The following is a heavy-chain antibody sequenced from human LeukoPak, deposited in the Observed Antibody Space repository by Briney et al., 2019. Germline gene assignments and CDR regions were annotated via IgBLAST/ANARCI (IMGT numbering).Heavy chain of an antibody. CDR2: IRSKANSYAT. D-gene: IGHD3-10*01. CDR3: TRPTLPMVRGVIAAFDI. Sequence: GGSLKLSCAASGFTFSGSAMRWVRQASGKGLEWVGRIRSKANSYATAYAASVKGRFTISRDDSKNTAYLQMNSLKTEGTAVYYCTRPTLPMVRGVIAAFDIWGQGTMVTVSS. CDR1: GFTFSGSA. V-gene: IGHV3-73*01. J-gene: IGHJ3*02.